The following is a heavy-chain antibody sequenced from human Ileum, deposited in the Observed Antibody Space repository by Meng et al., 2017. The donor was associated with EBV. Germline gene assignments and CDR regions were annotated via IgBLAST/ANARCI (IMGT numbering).Heavy chain of an antibody. V-gene: IGHV4-61*08. Sequence: HAQSLCSGPRLRTPSATRPVTCAASNGSVSSYGYYWTWLRQPPGKGLEWIGYMSYTGSTNYKSTLKSRVTISVDKSKNQFSLKLSSVTAADTAVYYCARERGGGDRGIQWGQGTLVTVPS. CDR3: ARERGGGDRGIQ. CDR1: NGSVSSYGYY. CDR2: MSYTGST. J-gene: IGHJ4*02. D-gene: IGHD2-21*02.